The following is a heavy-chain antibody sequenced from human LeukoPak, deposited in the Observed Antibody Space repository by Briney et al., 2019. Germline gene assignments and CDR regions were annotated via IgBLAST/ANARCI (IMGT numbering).Heavy chain of an antibody. D-gene: IGHD6-19*01. CDR1: GFRFSNYE. V-gene: IGHV3-48*03. J-gene: IGHJ3*02. CDR3: ATSGYSSGWHGAFDI. Sequence: PGGSLRLSCAASGFRFSNYEMNWVRQAPGKGLEWVSYISSSSRAIFYADSVKGRFTISRDNAKNSLYLQMNSLRDEDTAVYYCATSGYSSGWHGAFDIWGQGTMVTVSS. CDR2: ISSSSRAI.